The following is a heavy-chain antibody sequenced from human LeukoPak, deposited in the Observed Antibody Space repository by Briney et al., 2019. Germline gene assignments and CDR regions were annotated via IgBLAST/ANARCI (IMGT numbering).Heavy chain of an antibody. V-gene: IGHV1-24*01. CDR3: ATDTPAYYYDSSGYYPPSYYYGMDV. D-gene: IGHD3-22*01. Sequence: ASVKVSCKVSGYTLTELSMHWVRQAPGKGLEWMGGFDPEDGETIYAQKFQGRVTMTEDTSTDTAYMELSSLRSEDTAVYYCATDTPAYYYDSSGYYPPSYYYGMDVWGQGTTVTVPS. J-gene: IGHJ6*02. CDR2: FDPEDGET. CDR1: GYTLTELS.